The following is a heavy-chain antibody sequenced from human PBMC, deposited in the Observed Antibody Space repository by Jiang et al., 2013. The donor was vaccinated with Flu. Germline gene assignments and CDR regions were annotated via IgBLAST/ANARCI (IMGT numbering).Heavy chain of an antibody. J-gene: IGHJ4*02. D-gene: IGHD3-22*01. CDR3: AREGVVWGYYDSSGYYSLDY. CDR2: IIPIFGTA. CDR1: GGTFSSYA. Sequence: SSVKVSCKASGGTFSSYAISWVRQAPGQGLEWMGGIIPIFGTANYAQKFQGRVTITADESTSTAYMELSSLRSEDTAVYYCAREGVVWGYYDSSGYYSLDYWGQGTLVTVSS. V-gene: IGHV1-69*01.